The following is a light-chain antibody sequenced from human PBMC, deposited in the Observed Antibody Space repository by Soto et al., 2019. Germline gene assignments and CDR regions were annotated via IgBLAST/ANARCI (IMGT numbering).Light chain of an antibody. V-gene: IGKV1-5*03. CDR2: KAS. Sequence: DIQMTQSPSTLSASVGDIVTITFRASQGIRNDLGWYQQKPGKAPKVLIYKASNLQSGVPSRFSGSGSGTEFTLTISSLQPDDFGTYYCQHYYSYWWTFGQGTKVDIK. CDR3: QHYYSYWWT. CDR1: QGIRND. J-gene: IGKJ1*01.